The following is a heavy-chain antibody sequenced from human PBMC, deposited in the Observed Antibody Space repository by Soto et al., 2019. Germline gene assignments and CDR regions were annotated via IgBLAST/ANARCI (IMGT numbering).Heavy chain of an antibody. CDR1: AYTFTGYY. V-gene: IGHV1-2*04. CDR3: ARIGSGSYCHLSYGMDV. Sequence: ASVKLSCKASAYTFTGYYMHWVRQPPVQELEWMGWINPNSGGTNYPQTFQGWVTMTREPSISTAYMEVSRLRSDDTAVYYCARIGSGSYCHLSYGMDVWGQGTTVTVSS. J-gene: IGHJ6*02. CDR2: INPNSGGT. D-gene: IGHD3-10*01.